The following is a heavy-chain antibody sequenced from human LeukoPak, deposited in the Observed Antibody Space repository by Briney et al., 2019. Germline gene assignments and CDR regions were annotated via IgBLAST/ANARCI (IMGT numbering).Heavy chain of an antibody. D-gene: IGHD3-9*01. CDR1: GFTFSSYA. Sequence: PGGSLRLSCAASGFTFSSYAMSWVRQAPGKGLEWVSAISGSGGSTYYADSVKGRFTISRDNSKNTLYLQMNSLRAEDTAVYYCARVDPVLRYFDGQGALYFDYWGQGTLVTVSS. V-gene: IGHV3-23*01. CDR2: ISGSGGST. CDR3: ARVDPVLRYFDGQGALYFDY. J-gene: IGHJ4*02.